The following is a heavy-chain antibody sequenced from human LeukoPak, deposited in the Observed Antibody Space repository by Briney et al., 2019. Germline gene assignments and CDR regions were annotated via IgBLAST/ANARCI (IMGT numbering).Heavy chain of an antibody. CDR2: IKQDGSEQ. Sequence: GGSLRLSCAASGFTFSHYYMSWVRQAPGKGLEWVANIKQDGSEQFYLDSVKGRFTISRDNAKNALYLQMNSLRAEDTAVYYCATGDDAFDIWGQGTMVTVSS. J-gene: IGHJ3*02. CDR1: GFTFSHYY. D-gene: IGHD7-27*01. CDR3: ATGDDAFDI. V-gene: IGHV3-7*01.